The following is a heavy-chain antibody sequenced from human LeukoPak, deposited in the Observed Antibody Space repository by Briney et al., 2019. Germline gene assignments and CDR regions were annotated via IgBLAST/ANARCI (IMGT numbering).Heavy chain of an antibody. Sequence: ASVKVSCKASGYTFTGYYMHWVRQAPGQGLEWMGWINPNSGGTNYAQKFQGRVTMTRDTSISTAYMELSSLRSEDTAVYYCARATSIAARRPLYYFDYWGQGTLVTVSS. CDR3: ARATSIAARRPLYYFDY. CDR2: INPNSGGT. D-gene: IGHD6-6*01. J-gene: IGHJ4*02. V-gene: IGHV1-2*02. CDR1: GYTFTGYY.